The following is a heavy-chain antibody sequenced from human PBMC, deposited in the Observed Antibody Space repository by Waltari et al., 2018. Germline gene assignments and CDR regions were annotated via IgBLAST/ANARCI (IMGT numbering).Heavy chain of an antibody. CDR3: TRVTRITIFGVVTDFDY. CDR2: IRRKAYGWTT. Sequence: EVQLVESGGGLVQPGRSLRLSCTASGFTFGDYAMSWVRQAPGKGLEWVGFIRRKAYGWTTEYAASVKGRFTISRDDSKSIAYLQMNSLKTEDTAVYYCTRVTRITIFGVVTDFDYWGQGTLVTVSS. V-gene: IGHV3-49*04. CDR1: GFTFGDYA. D-gene: IGHD3-3*01. J-gene: IGHJ4*02.